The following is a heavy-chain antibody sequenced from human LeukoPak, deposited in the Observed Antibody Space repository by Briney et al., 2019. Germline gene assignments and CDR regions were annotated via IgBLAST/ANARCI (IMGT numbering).Heavy chain of an antibody. CDR1: GYSISSGYY. V-gene: IGHV4-38-2*02. CDR3: ARVLPPFYYDSSGWPTFDY. D-gene: IGHD3-22*01. J-gene: IGHJ4*02. CDR2: IYHSGST. Sequence: PSETLSLTCTVSGYSISSGYYWGWIRQPPGKGLEWIGSIYHSGSTYYNPSLKSRVTISVDTSKNQFSLKLSSVTAADTAVYYCARVLPPFYYDSSGWPTFDYWGQGTLVTVSS.